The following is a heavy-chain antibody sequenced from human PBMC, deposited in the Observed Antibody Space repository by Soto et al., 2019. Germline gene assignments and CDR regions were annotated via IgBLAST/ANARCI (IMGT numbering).Heavy chain of an antibody. Sequence: ASVKVSCKASGYTFTSYDINWVRQATGQGLEWMGWMNPNSGNTGYAQKFQGRVTMTTDTSTSTAYMELRSLRSDDTAVYYCARDTAMAPDYYYYYGMDVWGQGTTVTVSS. CDR3: ARDTAMAPDYYYYYGMDV. V-gene: IGHV1-8*01. CDR1: GYTFTSYD. CDR2: MNPNSGNT. D-gene: IGHD5-18*01. J-gene: IGHJ6*02.